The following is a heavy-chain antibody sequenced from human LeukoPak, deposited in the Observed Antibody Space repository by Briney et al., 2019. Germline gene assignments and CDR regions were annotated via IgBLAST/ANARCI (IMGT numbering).Heavy chain of an antibody. CDR2: ISDDGSKI. J-gene: IGHJ3*02. CDR1: GFRFSSYG. D-gene: IGHD2-2*01. V-gene: IGHV3-30*03. Sequence: GGTLRLSCAASGFRFSSYGMHWVRQAPGKGLEWVAVISDDGSKIYYGDSVKGRFTISRDNSKNTLYLQMNSLRAEDTAVYYCARGIVVPAAIVAFDIWGRGTMVTVSS. CDR3: ARGIVVPAAIVAFDI.